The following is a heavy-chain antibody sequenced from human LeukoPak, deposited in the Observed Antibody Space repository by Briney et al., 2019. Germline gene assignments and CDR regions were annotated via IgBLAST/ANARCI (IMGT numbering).Heavy chain of an antibody. Sequence: PSETLSLTCTVSGGYISSTSYFWGWVRQPPGEGLEWIVSIYYGGRTYYNPSRKSRITVSVYTSKNHISLTVRSVTAADTAVYYCARQIPDERGYYQYYFDYWGQGTLVTVSS. J-gene: IGHJ4*02. D-gene: IGHD3-22*01. V-gene: IGHV4-39*01. CDR1: GGYISSTSYF. CDR3: ARQIPDERGYYQYYFDY. CDR2: IYYGGRT.